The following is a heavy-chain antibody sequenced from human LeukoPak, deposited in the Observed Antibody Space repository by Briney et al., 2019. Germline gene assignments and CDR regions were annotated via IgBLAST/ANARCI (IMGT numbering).Heavy chain of an antibody. V-gene: IGHV1-46*01. Sequence: ASVKVSCKASGYTFTNYYMHWVRQAPGQGLEWMGIINPSGGSTTYAQKFQGRVTMTRDTSTSTVYMELSSLRSEDTALYYCARGPGRNYFDYWGQGTLVTVSS. CDR3: ARGPGRNYFDY. CDR2: INPSGGST. J-gene: IGHJ4*02. CDR1: GYTFTNYY.